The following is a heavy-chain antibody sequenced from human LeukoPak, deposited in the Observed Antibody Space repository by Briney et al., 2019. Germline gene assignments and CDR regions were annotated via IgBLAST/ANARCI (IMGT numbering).Heavy chain of an antibody. D-gene: IGHD3-22*01. J-gene: IGHJ3*02. CDR3: AKEHDSSGYYPIDYAFDI. CDR1: GFTFSSYA. V-gene: IGHV3-23*01. Sequence: HPGGSLRLSCAASGFTFSSYAMSWVRQAPGKGLEWVSAISGSGGSTYYADSVKGRFTISRDNSKNTLYLQMNSLRAEDTAVYYCAKEHDSSGYYPIDYAFDIWGQGTMVTVSS. CDR2: ISGSGGST.